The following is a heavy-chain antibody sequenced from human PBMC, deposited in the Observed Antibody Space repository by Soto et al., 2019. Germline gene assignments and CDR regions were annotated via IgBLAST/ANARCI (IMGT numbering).Heavy chain of an antibody. CDR2: VRGNGDPP. CDR3: VKSRGGNNFDFFD. V-gene: IGHV3-64D*06. J-gene: IGHJ4*02. CDR1: GFTFSSYA. Sequence: GGSLRLSCSASGFTFSSYAMHWVRQAPGKGLEYVSGVRGNGDPPFYADSVKGRFTISRDNSKNTLYLQMSGLSADDTAVYYCVKSRGGNNFDFFDWGQGALVTV. D-gene: IGHD5-12*01.